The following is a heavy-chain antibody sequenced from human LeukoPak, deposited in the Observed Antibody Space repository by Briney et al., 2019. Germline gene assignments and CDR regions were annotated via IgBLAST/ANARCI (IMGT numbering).Heavy chain of an antibody. CDR3: AKGRAASRFYIYYALDV. J-gene: IGHJ6*02. CDR1: GCTFSSYA. Sequence: GGSLRLSCAGSGCTFSSYAMHWVRQAPGKGLEWVALVSYDGSIKYYADSVKGRFTISRDNSENILSLQMDSLGPEDTAVYYCAKGRAASRFYIYYALDVWGQGTTVTVSS. V-gene: IGHV3-30*18. D-gene: IGHD2-15*01. CDR2: VSYDGSIK.